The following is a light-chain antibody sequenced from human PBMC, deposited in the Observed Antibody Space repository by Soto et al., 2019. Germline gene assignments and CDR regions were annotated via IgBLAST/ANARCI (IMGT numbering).Light chain of an antibody. CDR3: QQYNSYFT. CDR2: DAS. Sequence: DIQMTQSLSTLSASVGDRVPITLRGSQSISSWLSWYQQKPGKAPRLLIYDASRVESGVPSRFSGSGSGTEFSLTISSLQPDIFATYYCQQYNSYFTFGQGTRLEIK. J-gene: IGKJ5*01. CDR1: QSISSW. V-gene: IGKV1-5*01.